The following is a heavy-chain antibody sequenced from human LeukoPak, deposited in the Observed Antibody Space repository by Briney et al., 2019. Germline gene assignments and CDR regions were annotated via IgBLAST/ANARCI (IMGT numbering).Heavy chain of an antibody. V-gene: IGHV1-69*04. CDR2: IIPIFGIA. CDR3: ASSRGGLSYYYGMDV. D-gene: IGHD3-10*01. CDR1: GGTFSTHV. J-gene: IGHJ6*02. Sequence: GASVKVSCKASGGTFSTHVISWVRQAPGQGLEWMGRIIPIFGIANHAQKFQGRVTMTTDTSTSTAYMELRSLRSDDTAVYYCASSRGGLSYYYGMDVWGQGTTVTVSS.